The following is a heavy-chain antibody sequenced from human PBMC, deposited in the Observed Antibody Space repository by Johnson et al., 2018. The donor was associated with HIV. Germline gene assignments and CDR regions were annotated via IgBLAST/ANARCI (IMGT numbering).Heavy chain of an antibody. CDR1: GFTFSSYD. J-gene: IGHJ3*01. Sequence: VQLVESGGGVVQPGGSLRLSCAASGFTFSSYDMHWVRQAPGKGLEWVANIKQDGSEKYYVDSVKGRFTISRDNSENTLYLQMNSLKAEDTAVYYCASLSDDAFDFWGQGTMVIVSS. CDR3: ASLSDDAFDF. V-gene: IGHV3-7*01. CDR2: IKQDGSEK.